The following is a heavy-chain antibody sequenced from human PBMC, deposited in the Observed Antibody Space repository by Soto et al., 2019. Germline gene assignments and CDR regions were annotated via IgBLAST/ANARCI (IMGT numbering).Heavy chain of an antibody. CDR2: ISSSGSTI. J-gene: IGHJ4*02. CDR1: GVTFSDYY. Sequence: WGSLRLSCAASGVTFSDYYMSWIRQAPGKGLEWVSYISSSGSTIYYADSVKGRFTISRDNAKNSLYLQMNSLRAEDTAVYYCATDCGGDCYSDYWGQGTLVTVSS. CDR3: ATDCGGDCYSDY. D-gene: IGHD2-21*02. V-gene: IGHV3-11*01.